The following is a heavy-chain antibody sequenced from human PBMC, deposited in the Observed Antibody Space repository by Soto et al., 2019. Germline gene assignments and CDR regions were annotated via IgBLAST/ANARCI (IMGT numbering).Heavy chain of an antibody. D-gene: IGHD3-10*01. CDR3: AGDPYYYASDY. J-gene: IGHJ4*02. CDR2: ISGSGTTI. V-gene: IGHV3-11*01. Sequence: GGSLRLSCAASGFSFSYHYMTWIRQAPGKGLEWVSYISGSGTTIYYTDSVKGRFTVSRDNAKNSVYLQMNSLRAEDTAVYYCAGDPYYYASDYWGQGTLVTSPQ. CDR1: GFSFSYHY.